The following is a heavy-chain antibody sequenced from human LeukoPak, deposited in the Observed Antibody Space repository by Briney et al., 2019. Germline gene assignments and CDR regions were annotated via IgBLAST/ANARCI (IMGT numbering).Heavy chain of an antibody. Sequence: PGGSLRLSCAASGFTLSSYWMHWVRQVPGKGLVWVSRISSDGSSTDYADSVKGRFTISRDNAKSTVHLQMHSLRVDDTAIYYCAREYEVYSTFYYYGMDVWGQGTTVTVSS. J-gene: IGHJ6*02. CDR3: AREYEVYSTFYYYGMDV. CDR1: GFTLSSYW. CDR2: ISSDGSST. V-gene: IGHV3-74*01. D-gene: IGHD4-11*01.